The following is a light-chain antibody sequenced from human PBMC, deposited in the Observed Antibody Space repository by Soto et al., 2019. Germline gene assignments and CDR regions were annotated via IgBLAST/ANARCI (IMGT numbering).Light chain of an antibody. J-gene: IGKJ1*01. Sequence: EIVLTQSPGTLSLSPGERATLSCRASRSVTSSYLAWYQQKPGQAPRLLIYDASYRATGIPDRFSGSGSGTDFTLTISRLEPEDFAVYYCQQYGTSPRTFGQGTKVEIK. CDR2: DAS. V-gene: IGKV3-20*01. CDR3: QQYGTSPRT. CDR1: RSVTSSY.